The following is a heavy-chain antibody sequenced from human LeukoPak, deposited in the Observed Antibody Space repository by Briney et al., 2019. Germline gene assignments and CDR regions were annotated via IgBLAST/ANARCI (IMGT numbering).Heavy chain of an antibody. CDR2: IRPSDGST. Sequence: GGSLRLSCAASGFTFNNYPMTWVRQAPGKGLEWVSAIRPSDGSTFYADSVMGRFTISRYSSKNTLYLQMNSLRAEDTALYYCAKLTSGWFEDFWGQGTLVTVSS. CDR1: GFTFNNYP. V-gene: IGHV3-23*01. J-gene: IGHJ4*02. D-gene: IGHD6-19*01. CDR3: AKLTSGWFEDF.